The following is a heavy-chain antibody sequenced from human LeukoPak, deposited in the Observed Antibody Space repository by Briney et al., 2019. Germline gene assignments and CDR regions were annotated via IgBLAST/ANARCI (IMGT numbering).Heavy chain of an antibody. CDR2: IYSGGST. CDR1: GFTVSSNY. V-gene: IGHV3-66*01. Sequence: QSGGSLGLSCAASGFTVSSNYMSWVRQAPGKGLEWVSVIYSGGSTYYADSVKGRFTISRDNSKNTLYLQMNSLRAEDTAVYYCARDADRSSLFDYWGQGTLVTVSS. CDR3: ARDADRSSLFDY. J-gene: IGHJ4*02.